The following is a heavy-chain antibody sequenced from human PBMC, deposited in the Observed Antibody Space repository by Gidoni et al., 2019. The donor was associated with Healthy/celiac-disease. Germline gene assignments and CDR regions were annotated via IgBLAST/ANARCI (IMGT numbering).Heavy chain of an antibody. CDR3: ARVYCSSTSCYLSAYWYFDL. D-gene: IGHD2-2*01. CDR2: IYPGDSDT. J-gene: IGHJ2*01. CDR1: GYSFTSYW. V-gene: IGHV5-51*01. Sequence: EVQLVQSGAEVKKPGESLKISCKGSGYSFTSYWIGWVRQTPGKGLEWMGIIYPGDSDTRYSPSFQGQVTISADKSISTAYLQWSSLKASDTAMYYCARVYCSSTSCYLSAYWYFDLWGRGTLVTVSS.